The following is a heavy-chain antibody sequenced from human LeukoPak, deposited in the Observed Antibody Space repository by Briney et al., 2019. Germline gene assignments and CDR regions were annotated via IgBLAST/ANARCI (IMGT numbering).Heavy chain of an antibody. CDR3: ARDDPWRAFDT. J-gene: IGHJ3*02. CDR2: FFTTGSI. V-gene: IGHV4-4*07. Sequence: SETLSLTCVVSGGSISGSSWSWIRQPAGKGLEWIGRFFTTGSINYNPSLRSRVTLSVDTSKNQFSLRLTSVTAADTAVYYCARDDPWRAFDTWGQGTMVTVSS. CDR1: GGSISGSS.